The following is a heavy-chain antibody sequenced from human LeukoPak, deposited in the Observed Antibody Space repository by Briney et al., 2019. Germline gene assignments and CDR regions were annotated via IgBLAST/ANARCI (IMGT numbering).Heavy chain of an antibody. D-gene: IGHD1-7*01. CDR3: VFEFKGQAGTTAFDY. CDR2: ISWSGGNI. J-gene: IGHJ4*02. Sequence: PGGSLRLSCAASGFTFDDYAMHWVRLAPGKGLEWVSGISWSGGNIDYADSVKGRFTISRDNAKNSLYLQMSSLRAQDTALYYCVFEFKGQAGTTAFDYWGQGTLVTVSS. V-gene: IGHV3-9*01. CDR1: GFTFDDYA.